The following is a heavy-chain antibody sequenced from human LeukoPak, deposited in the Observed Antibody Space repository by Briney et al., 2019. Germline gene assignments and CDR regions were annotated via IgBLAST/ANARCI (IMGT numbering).Heavy chain of an antibody. CDR2: ISSSGSGGNT. V-gene: IGHV3-23*01. Sequence: GGSLRLSCAASGVTLGTYAMSWARQAPGKGLEWVSGISSSGSGGNTYYADSVKGRFTISRDSSKNTLFLHMNSLRAEDTAVYYCAREMESSGWYGSRFDYWGQGTLVTVSS. D-gene: IGHD6-19*01. CDR3: AREMESSGWYGSRFDY. CDR1: GVTLGTYA. J-gene: IGHJ4*02.